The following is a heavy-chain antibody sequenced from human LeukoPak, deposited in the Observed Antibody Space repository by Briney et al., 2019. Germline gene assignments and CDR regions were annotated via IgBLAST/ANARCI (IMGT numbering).Heavy chain of an antibody. V-gene: IGHV1-69*04. Sequence: GASVKVSCKASGVTFSAYGTSWVRQAPGQGLEWMGMITPAIGVANYAQKSQGRVTITADKSTTTAYMELSSLRSDDTAVYYCASGDLEGLQILDAFHFWGQGTRVTVSS. CDR3: ASGDLEGLQILDAFHF. CDR1: GVTFSAYG. CDR2: ITPAIGVA. J-gene: IGHJ3*01. D-gene: IGHD4-11*01.